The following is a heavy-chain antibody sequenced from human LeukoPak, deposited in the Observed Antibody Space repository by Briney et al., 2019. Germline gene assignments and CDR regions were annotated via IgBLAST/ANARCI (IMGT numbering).Heavy chain of an antibody. J-gene: IGHJ4*02. CDR2: INAGNGNT. D-gene: IGHD6-19*01. Sequence: ASVKVSCKASGYTFTGYAMHWVRQAPGQRLEWMGWINAGNGNTKYSQKFQGRVTITRDTSASTAYMELSSLRSEDTAVYYCARSGLSSGWSLDYWGQGTLVTVSS. V-gene: IGHV1-3*01. CDR3: ARSGLSSGWSLDY. CDR1: GYTFTGYA.